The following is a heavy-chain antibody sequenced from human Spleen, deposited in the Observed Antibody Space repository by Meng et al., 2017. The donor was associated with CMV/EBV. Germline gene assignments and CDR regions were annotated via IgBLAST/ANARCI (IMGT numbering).Heavy chain of an antibody. J-gene: IGHJ5*02. CDR3: ARATTRGWFDP. D-gene: IGHD5-12*01. CDR2: INHSGST. Sequence: QVQLKQWGAGLLKPSETLSLSFAVYGGAFGGYYWSWIRQPPGKGLEWIGEINHSGSTNYNPSLKSRVTISVDTSKNQFSLKLSSVTAADTAVYYCARATTRGWFDPWGQGTLVTVSS. CDR1: GGAFGGYY. V-gene: IGHV4-34*01.